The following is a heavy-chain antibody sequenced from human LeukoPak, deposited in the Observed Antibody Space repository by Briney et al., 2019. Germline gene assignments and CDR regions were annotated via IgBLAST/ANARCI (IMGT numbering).Heavy chain of an antibody. CDR2: INHSGST. CDR1: GGSFSGYY. CDR3: ARGRWLNWFDP. Sequence: SETLSLTCAVYGGSFSGYYWSWIRQPPGKGLEWIGEINHSGSTNYNPSLKSRVTISVDTSKNQFSLKLSSVTAADTAVYYCARGRWLNWFDPWGQGTLVTVSS. V-gene: IGHV4-34*01. D-gene: IGHD5-24*01. J-gene: IGHJ5*02.